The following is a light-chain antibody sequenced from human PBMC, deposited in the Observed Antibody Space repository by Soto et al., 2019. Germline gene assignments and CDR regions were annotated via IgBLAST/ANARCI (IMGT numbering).Light chain of an antibody. CDR2: QDV. Sequence: SYELTQPPSVSVSPGQTASITCSGDKLGNKYACWYQQKAGQSPVLVIYQDVKRPSGIPERFSGSNSGNTATLTISGTQAMDEADYYCQAWDSSTGVFGGGTKLTVL. CDR1: KLGNKY. V-gene: IGLV3-1*01. CDR3: QAWDSSTGV. J-gene: IGLJ2*01.